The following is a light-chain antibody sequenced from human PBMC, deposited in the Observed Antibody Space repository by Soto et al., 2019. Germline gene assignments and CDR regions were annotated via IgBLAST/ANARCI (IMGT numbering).Light chain of an antibody. CDR3: QHYDNLPLT. CDR1: QDISNY. Sequence: IEMTLSPTSLSASVGDRVTITCQASQDISNYLNWYQQKPGKAPKLLIYDASNLETGVPSRFSGSGSGTDFTFTISSLQPEDIAAYYCQHYDNLPLTFGGGTRWMS. CDR2: DAS. V-gene: IGKV1-33*01. J-gene: IGKJ4*01.